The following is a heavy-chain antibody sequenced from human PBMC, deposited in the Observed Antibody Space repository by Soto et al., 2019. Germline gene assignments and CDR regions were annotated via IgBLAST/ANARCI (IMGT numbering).Heavy chain of an antibody. Sequence: ASVKVSCKASGGTFSSYAISWVRQAPGQGLEWMGGIIPIFGTANYAQKFQGRVTITADESTSTAYMELSSLRSGDTAVYYCAREPHGSGSTDPRYFDYWGQGTLVTVSS. CDR2: IIPIFGTA. V-gene: IGHV1-69*13. CDR1: GGTFSSYA. CDR3: AREPHGSGSTDPRYFDY. D-gene: IGHD3-10*01. J-gene: IGHJ4*02.